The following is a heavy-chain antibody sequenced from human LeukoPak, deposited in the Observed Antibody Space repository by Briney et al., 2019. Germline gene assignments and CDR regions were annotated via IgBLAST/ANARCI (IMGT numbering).Heavy chain of an antibody. Sequence: GGSLRLSCAASGFTFSSYAMSWVRQAPGKGLEWVSAISGSGGSTYYADSVKGRFTISRDNSKNTLYLQMNSLRAEDTAVYYCARSRVGERRGPAGFLVSGFDWVLDYWGQGTLVTVSS. CDR2: ISGSGGST. J-gene: IGHJ4*02. D-gene: IGHD1-1*01. CDR1: GFTFSSYA. V-gene: IGHV3-23*01. CDR3: ARSRVGERRGPAGFLVSGFDWVLDY.